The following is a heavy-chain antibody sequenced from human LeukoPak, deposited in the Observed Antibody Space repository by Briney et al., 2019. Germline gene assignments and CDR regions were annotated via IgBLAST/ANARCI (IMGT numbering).Heavy chain of an antibody. J-gene: IGHJ3*02. Sequence: SETLSLTCTVSGGSISSYYWSWIRQPPGKGLEWIGYIYYSGSTNYNPSLKSQVTISVDTSKNQFSLNLSSVTAADTAVYYCARQVATKGEWAFDIWGQGTLVTVSS. V-gene: IGHV4-59*08. CDR3: ARQVATKGEWAFDI. D-gene: IGHD5-12*01. CDR1: GGSISSYY. CDR2: IYYSGST.